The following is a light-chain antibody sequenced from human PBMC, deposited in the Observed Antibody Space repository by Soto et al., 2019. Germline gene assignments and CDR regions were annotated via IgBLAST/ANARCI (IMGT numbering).Light chain of an antibody. V-gene: IGKV2-28*01. CDR2: LGS. CDR1: RNLLHSNGYYY. Sequence: EIVLTQSPLSLPVTPGEPASISCRSSRNLLHSNGYYYLDWYLQKPGQSPQLLIYLGSNRASGVPDRFSGSGSGTVFTLTISRVEAEDVGVYFCAQGLATPFTFGGGTKVEIK. CDR3: AQGLATPFT. J-gene: IGKJ4*01.